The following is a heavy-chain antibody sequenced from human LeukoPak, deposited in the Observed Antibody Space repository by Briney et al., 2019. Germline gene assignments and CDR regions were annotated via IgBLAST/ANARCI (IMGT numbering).Heavy chain of an antibody. CDR2: IKQDGSEK. CDR3: ARDRGSSGWYPDY. CDR1: GFTFSSYW. J-gene: IGHJ4*02. D-gene: IGHD6-19*01. Sequence: GGSPRLSCAASGFTFSSYWMSWVRQAPGKGLEWVANIKQDGSEKYYVDSVKGRFTISRDNAKNSLYLQMNSLRDEDTAVYYCARDRGSSGWYPDYWGQGTLVTVSS. V-gene: IGHV3-7*01.